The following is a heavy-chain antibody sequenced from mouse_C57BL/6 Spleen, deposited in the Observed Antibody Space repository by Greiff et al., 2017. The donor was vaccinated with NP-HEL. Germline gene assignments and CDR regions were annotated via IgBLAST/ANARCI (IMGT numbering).Heavy chain of an antibody. CDR2: IDPETGGT. D-gene: IGHD2-12*01. V-gene: IGHV1-15*01. CDR3: TRSPYYSFAMDY. CDR1: GYTFTDYE. J-gene: IGHJ4*01. Sequence: QVQLQQSGAELVRPGASVTLSCKASGYTFTDYEMHWVKQTPVHGLEWIGAIDPETGGTAYNQKFKGKAILTADKSSSTAYMELRSLTSEDSAVYYCTRSPYYSFAMDYWGQGTSVTVSS.